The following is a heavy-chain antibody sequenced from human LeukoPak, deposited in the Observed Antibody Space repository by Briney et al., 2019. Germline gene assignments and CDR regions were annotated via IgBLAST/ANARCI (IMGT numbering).Heavy chain of an antibody. V-gene: IGHV4-30-2*01. Sequence: SSETLSLTCTVSGGSISSGGYYWSWIRQPPGKGLGWIGNIYHSGSTYYNPSLKSRVTISVDRSKNQFSLKLSSVTAADTAVYYCASQESGSYDYWGQGTLVTVSS. CDR2: IYHSGST. D-gene: IGHD1-26*01. CDR1: GGSISSGGYY. J-gene: IGHJ4*02. CDR3: ASQESGSYDY.